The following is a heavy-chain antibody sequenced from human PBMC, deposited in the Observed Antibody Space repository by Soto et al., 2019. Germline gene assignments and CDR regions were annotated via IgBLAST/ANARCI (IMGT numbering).Heavy chain of an antibody. J-gene: IGHJ6*02. CDR2: IIPIYGTT. CDR1: GGTFSNDA. Sequence: VASVKVSCKTSGGTFSNDAISWVRQAPGQGLEWMGGIIPIYGTTHYAQKFQDRLKLTADESTGTAYMELSSLRSDDTSVYYCARDGMGTIVGGMDVWGQGNTVTVSS. CDR3: ARDGMGTIVGGMDV. D-gene: IGHD7-27*01. V-gene: IGHV1-69*13.